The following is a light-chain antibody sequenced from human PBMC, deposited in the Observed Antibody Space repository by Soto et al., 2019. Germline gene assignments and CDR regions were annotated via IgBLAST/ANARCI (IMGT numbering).Light chain of an antibody. CDR2: DAS. V-gene: IGKV3D-20*01. CDR1: QSVINSY. CDR3: QQYGSSPIT. Sequence: EVVLTQSPGTLSLSSGERATLSCRASQSVINSYLAWYQQKPGLAPRLLIYDASSRATGIPDRFSGSGSGTDFSLTINRLEPEDFAVYFCQQYGSSPITFGQGTRLEIK. J-gene: IGKJ5*01.